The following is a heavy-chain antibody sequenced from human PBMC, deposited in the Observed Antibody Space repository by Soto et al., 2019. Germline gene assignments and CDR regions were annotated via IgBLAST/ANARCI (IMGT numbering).Heavy chain of an antibody. CDR2: IVVGSGNT. V-gene: IGHV1-58*01. D-gene: IGHD3-22*01. CDR1: GFTFTSSA. CDR3: AAGYDSSGYYNYYYYYGMDV. J-gene: IGHJ6*02. Sequence: GASVKVSCKASGFTFTSSAVQWVRQARGQRLEWIGWIVVGSGNTNYAQKFQERVTITRDMSTSTAYMELSSLRSEDTAVYYCAAGYDSSGYYNYYYYYGMDVWGQGTKVTVSS.